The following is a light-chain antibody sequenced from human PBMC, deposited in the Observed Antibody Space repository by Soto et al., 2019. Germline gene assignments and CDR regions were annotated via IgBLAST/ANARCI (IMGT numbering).Light chain of an antibody. V-gene: IGLV3-21*04. CDR1: NIGSKS. CDR2: YDV. J-gene: IGLJ3*02. Sequence: SYELTQPPSVSVAPGKTARFTCGGNNIGSKSVHWYQQKPGQAPVMVINYDVDRPSGIPERFSGSNSGNTATLTISRVEAGYEADYYCQVWDSTNDHVVFGGGTKLTVL. CDR3: QVWDSTNDHVV.